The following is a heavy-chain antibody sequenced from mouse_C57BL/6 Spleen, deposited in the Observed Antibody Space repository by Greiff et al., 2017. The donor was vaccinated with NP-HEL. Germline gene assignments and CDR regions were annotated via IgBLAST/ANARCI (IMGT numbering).Heavy chain of an antibody. CDR1: GYTFTSYW. Sequence: QVQLQQPGAELVMPGASVKLSCKASGYTFTSYWMHWVKQRPGQGLEWIGEIDPSDSYTNYNQKFKGKSTLTVDKSSSTAYMQLSSLTSEDSAVYYCAREELPRAGAMDYWGQGTSVTVSS. J-gene: IGHJ4*01. V-gene: IGHV1-69*01. D-gene: IGHD6-1*01. CDR3: AREELPRAGAMDY. CDR2: IDPSDSYT.